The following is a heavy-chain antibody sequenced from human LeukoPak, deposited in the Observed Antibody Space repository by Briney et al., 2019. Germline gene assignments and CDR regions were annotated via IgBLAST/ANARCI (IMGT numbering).Heavy chain of an antibody. CDR2: ISIYSGNT. V-gene: IGHV1-18*01. J-gene: IGHJ4*02. D-gene: IGHD7-27*01. Sequence: ASVKVSCKASGYTFTSHGLSWARQAPGQGLEWMGWISIYSGNTNYAQKFQDRISMTTDISTSTAYMELRSLKSDDTAVYYCARDPGGTWGFDYWGQGALVTVSS. CDR3: ARDPGGTWGFDY. CDR1: GYTFTSHG.